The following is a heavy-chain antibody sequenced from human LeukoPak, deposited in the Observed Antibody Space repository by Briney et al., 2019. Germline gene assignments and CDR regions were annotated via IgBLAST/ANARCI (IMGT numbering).Heavy chain of an antibody. V-gene: IGHV3-30*04. J-gene: IGHJ6*02. CDR2: ISYDGSNK. CDR1: GFTFSSYA. Sequence: GGSLRLSCAASGFTFSSYAMHWVRQAPGRGLEWVAVISYDGSNKYYADSVKGRFTFSRDNSKNTLYLQMSSLRAEDTAVYYCARDSSGWYVSSYYYYGMDVWGQGTTVTVSS. CDR3: ARDSSGWYVSSYYYYGMDV. D-gene: IGHD6-19*01.